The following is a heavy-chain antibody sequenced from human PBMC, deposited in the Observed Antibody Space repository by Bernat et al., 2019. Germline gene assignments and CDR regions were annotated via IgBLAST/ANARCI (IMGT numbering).Heavy chain of an antibody. D-gene: IGHD2-15*01. J-gene: IGHJ4*02. CDR3: AGELLSSGYFDY. Sequence: QVQLVESGGGVVQPGRSLRLSCAASGFTSSSYAMHWFRQAPGKGLEWVAVISYDGSNKYYADSVKGRFTISRDNSKNTLYLQMNSLRAEDTAVYYCAGELLSSGYFDYWGQGTLVTVSS. CDR1: GFTSSSYA. V-gene: IGHV3-30-3*01. CDR2: ISYDGSNK.